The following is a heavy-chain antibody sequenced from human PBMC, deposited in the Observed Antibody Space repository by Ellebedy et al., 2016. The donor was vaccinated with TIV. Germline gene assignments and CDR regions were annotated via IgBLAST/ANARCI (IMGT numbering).Heavy chain of an antibody. Sequence: GESLKISCAASGISLRSYAMSWVRQAPGKGLEWVSTIGGTGGTTYYRESVKGLFTVSRDTSRNTLYLQMSSLRAEDTAVYYCAKLPVAYNWNYADDYWGQGTLVTVSS. V-gene: IGHV3-23*01. CDR3: AKLPVAYNWNYADDY. CDR2: IGGTGGTT. J-gene: IGHJ4*02. D-gene: IGHD1-7*01. CDR1: GISLRSYA.